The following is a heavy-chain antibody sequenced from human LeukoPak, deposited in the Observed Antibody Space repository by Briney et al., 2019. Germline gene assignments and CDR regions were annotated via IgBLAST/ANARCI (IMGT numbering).Heavy chain of an antibody. CDR3: AKCSTSAYTTGWCNWIDP. J-gene: IGHJ5*02. V-gene: IGHV3-48*01. Sequence: GGSLRLSCAASGFTFSSHSMNWVRQAPGKGLEWVSYISSSSSARYYADSVKGRFTISRDDARNSLYLQMNSLRAEDTAVYYCAKCSTSAYTTGWCNWIDPWGQGTLVTVSS. CDR2: ISSSSSAR. D-gene: IGHD6-19*01. CDR1: GFTFSSHS.